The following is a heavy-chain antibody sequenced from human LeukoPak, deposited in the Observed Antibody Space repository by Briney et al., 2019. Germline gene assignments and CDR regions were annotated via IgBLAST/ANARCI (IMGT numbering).Heavy chain of an antibody. D-gene: IGHD2-15*01. CDR1: GGSISSSNW. Sequence: KPSGTLPLTCAVSGGSISSSNWWSWVRQPPGKGLEWIGEIYHSGSTNYNPSLKSRVTISVDKSKNQFSLRLSSVTAADTAVYYCASMGCSGGSCYGYWGQGTLVTVSS. CDR2: IYHSGST. V-gene: IGHV4-4*02. CDR3: ASMGCSGGSCYGY. J-gene: IGHJ4*02.